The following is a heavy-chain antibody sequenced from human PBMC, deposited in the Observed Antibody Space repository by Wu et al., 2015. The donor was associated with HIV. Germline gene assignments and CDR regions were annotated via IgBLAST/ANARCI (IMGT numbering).Heavy chain of an antibody. D-gene: IGHD6-13*01. V-gene: IGHV1-69*05. J-gene: IGHJ4*02. CDR2: IIPLFGSA. Sequence: QVQLVQSGAEVKKPGASVKVSCKASGYTFTGYYMHWVRQAPGQGLEWMGGIIPLFGSAHSAQKFQDRVTVTTDDYMATVYMELNSLTSEDTAIYYCARGFSSTWYDYYDSWGQGTLVTVSS. CDR1: GYTFTGYY. CDR3: ARGFSSTWYDYYDS.